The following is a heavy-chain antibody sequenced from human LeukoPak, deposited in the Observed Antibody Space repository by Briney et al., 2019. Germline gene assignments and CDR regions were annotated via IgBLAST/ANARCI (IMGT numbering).Heavy chain of an antibody. J-gene: IGHJ4*02. CDR1: GFTFSSYE. CDR3: GRDRAYNTFDY. CDR2: ISSSGSTI. V-gene: IGHV3-48*03. D-gene: IGHD1-1*01. Sequence: GGSLRLSCAASGFTFSSYEMNWVRQAPGKGLEWVSYISSSGSTIYYADSVKGRFTISRDNANNLLYLQMNSLRVEDTAVYYCGRDRAYNTFDYWGQGILVTVSS.